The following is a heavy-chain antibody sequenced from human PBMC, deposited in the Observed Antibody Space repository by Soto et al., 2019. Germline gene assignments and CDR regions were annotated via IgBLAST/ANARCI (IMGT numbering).Heavy chain of an antibody. CDR3: SRFIMVGGWFDPNYYHGMDV. CDR1: GYTFTNYG. Sequence: QVQLVQSGAEGKKPGASVTVSCKTSGYTFTNYGINWVRQAPGQGLEWMGWISVYNGNTNYAQTVQCRVTMTTDTSTGTVYMELRSLKSDDTAIYYCSRFIMVGGWFDPNYYHGMDVWGQGTTVTVSS. V-gene: IGHV1-18*01. CDR2: ISVYNGNT. J-gene: IGHJ6*02. D-gene: IGHD6-19*01.